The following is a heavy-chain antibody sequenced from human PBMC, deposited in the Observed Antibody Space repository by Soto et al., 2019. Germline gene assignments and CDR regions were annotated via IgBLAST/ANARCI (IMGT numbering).Heavy chain of an antibody. D-gene: IGHD4-17*01. CDR3: ARTPKIYYGDYVPVPYYYYYYMDV. J-gene: IGHJ6*03. Sequence: GGSLRLSCAASGFTFSSYSMNWVRQAPGKGLEWVSYISSSSSTIYYADSVKGRFTISRDNAKNSLYLQMNSLRAEDTAVYYCARTPKIYYGDYVPVPYYYYYYMDVWGKGTTVTVSS. CDR2: ISSSSSTI. V-gene: IGHV3-48*01. CDR1: GFTFSSYS.